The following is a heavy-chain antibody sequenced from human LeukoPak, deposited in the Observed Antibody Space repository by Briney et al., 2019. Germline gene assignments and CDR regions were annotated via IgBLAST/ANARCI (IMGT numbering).Heavy chain of an antibody. J-gene: IGHJ3*02. CDR3: ARVFLPSLRFLEWLGDDAFDI. D-gene: IGHD3-3*01. CDR1: GFTFSSYW. V-gene: IGHV3-7*01. Sequence: PGGSLRLSCAASGFTFSSYWMRWVRQAPGKGLEWVANIKQDGSEKYYVDSVKGGFTISRDNAKNSLYLQMNSLRAEDSAVYYCARVFLPSLRFLEWLGDDAFDIWGQGTMVTVS. CDR2: IKQDGSEK.